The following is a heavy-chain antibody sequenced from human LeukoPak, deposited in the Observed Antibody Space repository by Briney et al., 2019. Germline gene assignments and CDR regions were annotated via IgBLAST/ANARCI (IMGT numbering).Heavy chain of an antibody. J-gene: IGHJ4*02. CDR1: GYTFTSYD. D-gene: IGHD6-13*01. CDR2: IIPILGIA. V-gene: IGHV1-69*04. CDR3: ARDRVAAAGDFDY. Sequence: ASVTVSCKASGYTFTSYDINWVRQATGQGLEWMGRIIPILGIANYAQKFQGRVTITADKSTSTAYMELSSLRSEDTAVYYCARDRVAAAGDFDYWGQGTLVTVSS.